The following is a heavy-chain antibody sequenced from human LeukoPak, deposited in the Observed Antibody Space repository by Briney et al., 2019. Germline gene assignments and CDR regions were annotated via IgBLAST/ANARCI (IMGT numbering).Heavy chain of an antibody. V-gene: IGHV1-18*01. J-gene: IGHJ3*02. D-gene: IGHD1-26*01. Sequence: ASVKVSCKASGYTFTSYGISWVRQAPGQGLEWMGWISAYNGNTNYAQKLQGRVTMTTDTTTSTAYMELRSLRSDDTAVYYCARDRVLSGSYYSPDAFDIWGQGTMVTVSS. CDR1: GYTFTSYG. CDR2: ISAYNGNT. CDR3: ARDRVLSGSYYSPDAFDI.